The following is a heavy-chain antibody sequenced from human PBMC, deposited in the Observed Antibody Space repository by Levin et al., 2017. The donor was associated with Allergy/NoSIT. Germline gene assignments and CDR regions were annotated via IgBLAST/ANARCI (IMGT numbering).Heavy chain of an antibody. J-gene: IGHJ4*02. CDR1: GYTFTSYG. V-gene: IGHV1-18*01. Sequence: ASVKVSCKASGYTFTSYGISWVRQAPGQGLEWMGWISAYNGNTNYAQKLQGRVTMTTDTSTSTAYMELRSLRSDDTAVYYCARSPPIAAAGMGGDYWGQGTLVTVSS. CDR3: ARSPPIAAAGMGGDY. D-gene: IGHD6-13*01. CDR2: ISAYNGNT.